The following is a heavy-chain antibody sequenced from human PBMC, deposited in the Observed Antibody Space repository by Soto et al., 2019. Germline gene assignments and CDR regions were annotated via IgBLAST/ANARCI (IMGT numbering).Heavy chain of an antibody. J-gene: IGHJ1*01. CDR2: IRSKAYGGTT. CDR3: TREDPDYYDSSGYYIGYFQH. D-gene: IGHD3-22*01. V-gene: IGHV3-49*03. CDR1: GFTFGDYA. Sequence: GGSLRLSCTASGFTFGDYAMSWFRHAPGKGLEWVGFIRSKAYGGTTEYAASVKGRFTISRDDSKSIAYLQMNSLKTEDTAVYYCTREDPDYYDSSGYYIGYFQHWGQGTLVTVSS.